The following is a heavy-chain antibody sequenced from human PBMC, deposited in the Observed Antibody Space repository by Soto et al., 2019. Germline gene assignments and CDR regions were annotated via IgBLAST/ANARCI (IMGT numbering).Heavy chain of an antibody. CDR3: ARDPNIVATMGSIYYYYGMDV. CDR2: IKQDGSEK. Sequence: EVQLVESGGGLVQPGGSLRLSCAASGFTFSSYWMSWVRQAPGKGLEWVANIKQDGSEKYYVDSVKGRFTISRDKAKNSLYLQMNRLRAEDTAVYYCARDPNIVATMGSIYYYYGMDVWGQGTTVTVSS. J-gene: IGHJ6*02. CDR1: GFTFSSYW. V-gene: IGHV3-7*01. D-gene: IGHD5-12*01.